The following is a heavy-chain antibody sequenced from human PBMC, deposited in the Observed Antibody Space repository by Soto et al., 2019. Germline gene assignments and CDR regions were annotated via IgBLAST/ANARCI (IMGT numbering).Heavy chain of an antibody. Sequence: QVQLVESGGGLVEPGGSLRLSCAASEFRFSDHYMTWIRQAPGKGLEWVSKISSGGTTMYYADSVKGRFTVSRDNAQNSLYLQMNGLRAEDTAVYYCAGDPYYYGLAFWGQGTLVTVSS. CDR1: EFRFSDHY. J-gene: IGHJ4*02. CDR2: ISSGGTTM. D-gene: IGHD3-10*01. V-gene: IGHV3-11*01. CDR3: AGDPYYYGLAF.